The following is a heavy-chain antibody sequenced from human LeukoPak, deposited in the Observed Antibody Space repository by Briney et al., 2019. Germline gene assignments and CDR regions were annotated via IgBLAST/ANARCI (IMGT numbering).Heavy chain of an antibody. CDR2: ISGSGGST. V-gene: IGHV3-23*01. J-gene: IGHJ4*02. CDR3: ARYSGTFSNSYFDC. D-gene: IGHD1-26*01. Sequence: PGGSLRLSCAASGFTFSSYAMSWVRQVPGKGLEWVSAISGSGGSTYYADSVKGRFIISRDNSKNTLYLQMNSLRAEDTAVCYCARYSGTFSNSYFDCWGQGTLVTVSS. CDR1: GFTFSSYA.